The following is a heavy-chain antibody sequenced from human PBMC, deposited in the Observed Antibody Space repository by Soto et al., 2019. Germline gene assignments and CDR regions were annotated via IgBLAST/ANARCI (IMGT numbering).Heavy chain of an antibody. CDR2: ISSAGDAF. CDR3: ARVYCSTTTCHVQAFDS. Sequence: EVQLVESGGGLAQPGGSLRLSCAASRFTFSSYEMNWVRQAPGKTLEWVSYISSAGDAFYYADFVKGRFTISRDNAKNSLFLQMNSLRVEDTAVYYCARVYCSTTTCHVQAFDSWGQGTLVTVSS. V-gene: IGHV3-48*03. CDR1: RFTFSSYE. J-gene: IGHJ4*02. D-gene: IGHD2-2*01.